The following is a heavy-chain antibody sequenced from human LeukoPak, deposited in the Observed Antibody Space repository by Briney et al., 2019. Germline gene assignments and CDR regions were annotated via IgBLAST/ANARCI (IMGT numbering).Heavy chain of an antibody. V-gene: IGHV3-64D*09. Sequence: GGSLRLSCLASGFTFSTSAMHWVRQAPGKRLEYVSSINSNGGSTYQADPVKGRFTISRDNTKNTLYLQMSSLRDEDTAVYYCVKDGPGVYDYWGQGTLVTVSS. CDR3: VKDGPGVYDY. CDR2: INSNGGST. CDR1: GFTFSTSA. J-gene: IGHJ4*02. D-gene: IGHD1-14*01.